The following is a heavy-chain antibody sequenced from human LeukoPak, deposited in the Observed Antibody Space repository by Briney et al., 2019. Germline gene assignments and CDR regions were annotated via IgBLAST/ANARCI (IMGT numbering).Heavy chain of an antibody. J-gene: IGHJ4*02. CDR3: ARLAYYDSSGYHLDY. V-gene: IGHV5-51*01. CDR2: IYPGDSDT. CDR1: GYRLTSYW. D-gene: IGHD3-22*01. Sequence: GESLKISCKSSGYRLTSYWIAWVRQMPGKGLEWMGIIYPGDSDTRYSPSFQGQVTSSADKSITTAYLHWSSLKASDTATYYCARLAYYDSSGYHLDYWGQGTLVTVPS.